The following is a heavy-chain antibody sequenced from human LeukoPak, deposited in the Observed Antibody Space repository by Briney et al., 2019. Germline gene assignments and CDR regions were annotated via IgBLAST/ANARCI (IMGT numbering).Heavy chain of an antibody. Sequence: ASVKVSCKASGGTFSSYAISWVRQAPGQGLEWMGGIIPIFGTANYAQKLQGRVTMTTDTSTSTAYMEVRSLRSDDTAVYYCARTHSSGWYSVGYYYMDVWGKGTTVTVSS. CDR3: ARTHSSGWYSVGYYYMDV. CDR2: IIPIFGTA. J-gene: IGHJ6*03. V-gene: IGHV1-69*05. D-gene: IGHD6-19*01. CDR1: GGTFSSYA.